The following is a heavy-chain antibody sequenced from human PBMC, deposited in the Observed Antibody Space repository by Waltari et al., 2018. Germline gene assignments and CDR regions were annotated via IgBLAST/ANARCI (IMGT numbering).Heavy chain of an antibody. CDR1: GGTFSSYT. J-gene: IGHJ4*02. D-gene: IGHD1-26*01. V-gene: IGHV1-69*02. CDR2: IIPILGIA. Sequence: QVQLVQSGAEVKKPGSSVKVSCKASGGTFSSYTISWVRQAPGQGLEWMGRIIPILGIANYAQKFQGRVTITADKSTSTAYMELSSLRSEDTAVYYCARADSGSYYLFDYWGQGTLVTVSS. CDR3: ARADSGSYYLFDY.